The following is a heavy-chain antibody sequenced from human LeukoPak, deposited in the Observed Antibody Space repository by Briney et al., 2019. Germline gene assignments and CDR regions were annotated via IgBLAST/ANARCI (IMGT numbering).Heavy chain of an antibody. D-gene: IGHD4-17*01. CDR2: ISYDATHK. Sequence: GGSLRLSCAASGFNFSSYSMHWVRQAPGKGLEWVSFISYDATHKYYAPSVKGRFTISRDNSKNTLFLQMNSLRVDDTAIFYCARSRISSDYYYFDSWGQGTLVTVSS. J-gene: IGHJ4*02. CDR1: GFNFSSYS. CDR3: ARSRISSDYYYFDS. V-gene: IGHV3-30*01.